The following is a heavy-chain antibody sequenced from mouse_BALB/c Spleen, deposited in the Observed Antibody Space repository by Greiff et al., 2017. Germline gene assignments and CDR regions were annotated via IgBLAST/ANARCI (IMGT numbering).Heavy chain of an antibody. CDR2: ISTYYGDA. CDR3: ARDYGYHFDY. V-gene: IGHV1S137*01. D-gene: IGHD2-14*01. CDR1: GYTFTDYA. J-gene: IGHJ2*01. Sequence: QVQLKQSGAELVRPGVSVKISCKGSGYTFTDYAMHWVKQSHAQSLEWIGVISTYYGDASYNQKFKGKAAMTVDKSSSTAYMELARLTSEDSAIYYCARDYGYHFDYWGQGTTLTVSS.